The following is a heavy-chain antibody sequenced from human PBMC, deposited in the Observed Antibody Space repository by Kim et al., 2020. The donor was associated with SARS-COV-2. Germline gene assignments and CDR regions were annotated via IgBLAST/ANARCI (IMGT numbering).Heavy chain of an antibody. CDR3: AKASTIVVMVYSRY. V-gene: IGHV3-23*01. CDR2: ISGSGGST. D-gene: IGHD2-8*01. J-gene: IGHJ4*02. CDR1: AFTFSSYA. Sequence: GGSLRLSCAASAFTFSSYAMSWVRQAPGKGLEWVSGISGSGGSTYYADSVKGRFTISRDNSKNTLYLQMNSLRAEDTAVYYCAKASTIVVMVYSRYWGQGTLVTVSS.